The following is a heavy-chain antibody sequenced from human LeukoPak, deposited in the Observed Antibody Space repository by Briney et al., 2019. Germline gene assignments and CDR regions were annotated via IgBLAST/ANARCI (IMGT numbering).Heavy chain of an antibody. Sequence: GESLKISCKGSGYSFTSYWIGWVRQMPGKGLEWMGIIYPGDSDTRYSPSFQGQVTISADKSISTAYLQWSSLKASDTAMYYCARHVGYSGSWPDAFDIWGQGTMVTVSS. V-gene: IGHV5-51*01. CDR3: ARHVGYSGSWPDAFDI. CDR1: GYSFTSYW. D-gene: IGHD6-13*01. CDR2: IYPGDSDT. J-gene: IGHJ3*02.